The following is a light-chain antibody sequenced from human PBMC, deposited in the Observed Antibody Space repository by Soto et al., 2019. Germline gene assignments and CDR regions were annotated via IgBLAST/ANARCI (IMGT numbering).Light chain of an antibody. CDR1: SSDVGGYNS. CDR3: SSYAGRNSYV. V-gene: IGLV2-8*01. CDR2: EVS. J-gene: IGLJ1*01. Sequence: QSALTQPPSASGSPGQSVTISCIGTSSDVGGYNSVSWYQQHPGKAPKLMIYEVSKRPSGVPDRFSGSKSGSTASLTVSGLQAEDEADYYCSSYAGRNSYVFGTGTKVT.